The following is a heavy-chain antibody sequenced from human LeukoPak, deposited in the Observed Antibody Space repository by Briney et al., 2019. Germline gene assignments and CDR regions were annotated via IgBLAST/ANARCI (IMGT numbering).Heavy chain of an antibody. Sequence: PGGSLRLSCAASGFTFSSYGMHRVRQAPGKGLEWVAVISYDGSNKYYADSVKGRFTISRDNSKNTLYLQMNSLRAEDTAVYYCAKDPDVDTAINHDYWGQGTLVTVSS. CDR3: AKDPDVDTAINHDY. J-gene: IGHJ4*02. D-gene: IGHD5-18*01. CDR1: GFTFSSYG. CDR2: ISYDGSNK. V-gene: IGHV3-30*18.